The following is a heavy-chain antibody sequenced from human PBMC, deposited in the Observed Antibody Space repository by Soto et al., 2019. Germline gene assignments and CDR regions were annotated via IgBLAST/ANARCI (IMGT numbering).Heavy chain of an antibody. Sequence: EVQLVESGGGLVQPGRSLRLSCAASGFTFDDYAMHWVRQAPGKGLEWVSGISWNSGSIGYADSVKGRFTISRDNAKNSLYLQMNSLRAEDTALYYCARPSKPSGSYNNNWFDPWGQGTLVTVSS. V-gene: IGHV3-9*01. J-gene: IGHJ5*02. CDR3: ARPSKPSGSYNNNWFDP. D-gene: IGHD3-10*01. CDR1: GFTFDDYA. CDR2: ISWNSGSI.